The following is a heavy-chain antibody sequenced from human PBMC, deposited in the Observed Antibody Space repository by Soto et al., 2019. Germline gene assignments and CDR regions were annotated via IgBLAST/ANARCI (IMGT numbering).Heavy chain of an antibody. D-gene: IGHD4-17*01. J-gene: IGHJ4*02. V-gene: IGHV3-23*01. CDR3: AKVSATVTTWNYFDY. Sequence: GGSLRLSCAASGFTFSSYGMHWVRQAPGKGLEWVSAISGSGGSTYYADSVKGRFTISRVNSKNTLYLQMNSLRAEDTAVYYCAKVSATVTTWNYFDYWGQGTLVTVSS. CDR2: ISGSGGST. CDR1: GFTFSSYG.